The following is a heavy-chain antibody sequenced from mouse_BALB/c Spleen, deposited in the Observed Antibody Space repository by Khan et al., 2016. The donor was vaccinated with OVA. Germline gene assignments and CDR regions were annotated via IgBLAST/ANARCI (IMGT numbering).Heavy chain of an antibody. V-gene: IGHV2-2*02. J-gene: IGHJ3*01. D-gene: IGHD2-4*01. CDR2: IWSGGST. CDR1: GFSLTSYG. Sequence: QVQLKQSGSGLVQPSQSLSITCTVSGFSLTSYGVHWVRQSPGKGLEWLGVIWSGGSTYYNAAFISRLSISKDNSKSQAFFKMNSLQANDTAIYYCARNYDYDEGLAYWGQGTLVTVSA. CDR3: ARNYDYDEGLAY.